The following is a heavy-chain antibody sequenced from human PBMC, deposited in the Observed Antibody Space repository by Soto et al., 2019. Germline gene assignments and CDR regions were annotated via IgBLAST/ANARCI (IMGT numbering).Heavy chain of an antibody. D-gene: IGHD6-25*01. CDR1: GGSIRSYF. V-gene: IGHV4-4*07. CDR2: LFVSGSA. J-gene: IGHJ4*01. CDR3: GCVVKDY. Sequence: QVQLQESGPGLVKPAETLSLTCNISGGSIRSYFWTWIRQPAGKGLEWIGRLFVSGSASHKPSLKRRATTSVDTTGRPFSPPAPSSTRTAEGAAALGCVVKDY.